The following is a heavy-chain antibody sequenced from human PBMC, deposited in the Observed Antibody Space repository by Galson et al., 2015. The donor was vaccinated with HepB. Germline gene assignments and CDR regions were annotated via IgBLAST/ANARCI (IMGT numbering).Heavy chain of an antibody. CDR1: GFTLRDYS. CDR3: ARGPSSAILLGPNWFDP. D-gene: IGHD6-19*01. V-gene: IGHV3-11*06. CDR2: ISNSGFYT. Sequence: SLRLSCAASGFTLRDYSMSWIRQAPGKGLEWVSHISNSGFYTNYADSVKGRFTVSRDNAKNSLFLQMDSLRAEDTAVYYCARGPSSAILLGPNWFDPRGQGTLVTVSS. J-gene: IGHJ5*02.